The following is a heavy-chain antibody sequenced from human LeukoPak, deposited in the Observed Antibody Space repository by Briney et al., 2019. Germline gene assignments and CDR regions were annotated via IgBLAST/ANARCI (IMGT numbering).Heavy chain of an antibody. V-gene: IGHV1-2*02. D-gene: IGHD5-24*01. Sequence: ASVKVSCKASGYTXTGYYIHWVRQAPGQGLEWMGWINPNNGDTHYAQNFQGRVTMTRDTSISTAYMELSRLGSDDTAVYYCARDGDGYNLDWGQGTLVTVSS. CDR1: GYTXTGYY. CDR2: INPNNGDT. J-gene: IGHJ4*02. CDR3: ARDGDGYNLD.